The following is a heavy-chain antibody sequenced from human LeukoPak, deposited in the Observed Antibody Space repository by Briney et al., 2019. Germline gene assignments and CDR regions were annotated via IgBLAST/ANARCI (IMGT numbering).Heavy chain of an antibody. Sequence: GGSLTLSCAASEFTFSIYAMSWVRQAPGKGLEWVSSITSAGENTFYTGSVKGRFTISRDNSRNTLYLQMNSLRAEDTAIYYCAKDRPNYYGSNGHYYRRDGDYWGQGTLVTVSS. CDR1: EFTFSIYA. V-gene: IGHV3-23*01. D-gene: IGHD3-22*01. CDR2: ITSAGENT. CDR3: AKDRPNYYGSNGHYYRRDGDY. J-gene: IGHJ4*02.